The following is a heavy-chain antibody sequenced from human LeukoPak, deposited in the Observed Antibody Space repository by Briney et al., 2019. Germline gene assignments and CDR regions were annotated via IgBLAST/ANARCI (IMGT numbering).Heavy chain of an antibody. CDR2: INPNSGGT. CDR3: ARVAGLXXWXNDY. Sequence: ASVKVSCKASGYTFTGYYMHWVRQAPGQGLEWMGWINPNSGGTNYAQRFQGRVTMTRDTSISTAYMELSRLRSDDTAVYYCARVAGLXXWXNDYWGQGTLVTVS. CDR1: GYTFTGYY. V-gene: IGHV1-2*02. J-gene: IGHJ4*02.